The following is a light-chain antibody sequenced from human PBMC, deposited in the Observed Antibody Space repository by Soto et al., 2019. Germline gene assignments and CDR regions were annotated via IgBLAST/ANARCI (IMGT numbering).Light chain of an antibody. CDR1: QSISRN. CDR3: HQYENWPKT. CDR2: AAV. Sequence: EIVMTQSPPTLSVSPVERATLSCRASQSISRNLAGFQQKTGQAPTLRIFAAVIRAAGIPARFSGSGSGTEFTLTISGLQSEDYSDYYCHQYENWPKTYGQGTKVDIK. J-gene: IGKJ1*01. V-gene: IGKV3-15*01.